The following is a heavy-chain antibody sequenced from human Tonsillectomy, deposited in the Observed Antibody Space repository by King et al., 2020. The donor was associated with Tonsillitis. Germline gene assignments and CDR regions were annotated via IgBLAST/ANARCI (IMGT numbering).Heavy chain of an antibody. CDR3: AGDPYSGSFYYYGMDV. D-gene: IGHD1-26*01. CDR1: GFTFSSYA. CDR2: ISYDGSNK. J-gene: IGHJ6*02. V-gene: IGHV3-30-3*01. Sequence: HVQLVESGGGVVQPGRSLRLSCAASGFTFSSYAMHWVRQAPGKGLEWVAVISYDGSNKYYADSVKGRFTISRDNSKNTLYLQMNSLRAEDTAVYYCAGDPYSGSFYYYGMDVWGQGTTVTVSS.